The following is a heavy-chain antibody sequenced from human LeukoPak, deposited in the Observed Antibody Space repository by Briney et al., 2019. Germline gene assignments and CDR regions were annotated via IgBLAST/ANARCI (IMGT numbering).Heavy chain of an antibody. CDR1: GYTFTRHY. CDR3: ARHITMVRGVIQNWFDP. D-gene: IGHD3-10*01. CDR2: INPSGGST. J-gene: IGHJ5*02. V-gene: IGHV1-46*01. Sequence: GASVKVSCKASGYTFTRHYMHWVRQAPGQGLEWMGIINPSGGSTSYAQKFQGRVTMTRDTSTSTVYMELSSLRSEDTAVYYCARHITMVRGVIQNWFDPWGQGTLVTVSS.